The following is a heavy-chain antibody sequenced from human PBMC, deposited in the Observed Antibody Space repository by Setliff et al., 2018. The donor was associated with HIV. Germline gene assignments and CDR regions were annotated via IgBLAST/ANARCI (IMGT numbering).Heavy chain of an antibody. V-gene: IGHV4-61*02. J-gene: IGHJ4*02. Sequence: PSETLSLTCTVSGGSISSTSHYWTWIRQPAEKGLEWLGRIFTSGSASYNPSLESRVTFSVDTSKNQFALKLTSVTAADTAVYYCARAFYGIPAGYYYFDVWGQGALVTVSS. CDR1: GGSISSTSHY. CDR3: ARAFYGIPAGYYYFDV. CDR2: IFTSGSA. D-gene: IGHD3-9*01.